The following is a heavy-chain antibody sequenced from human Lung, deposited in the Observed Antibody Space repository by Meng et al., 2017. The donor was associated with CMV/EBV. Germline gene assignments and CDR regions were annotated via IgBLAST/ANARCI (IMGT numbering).Heavy chain of an antibody. CDR3: ARRGSTWFVDY. D-gene: IGHD3-10*01. Sequence: KVSCKGSGYNFDNYWIGWVRQMPGKGLEWMGLIYPGDSDTRYSPAFQGQVTISADKSISTAYLQWSGLKASDTAMYYCARRGSTWFVDYWGQGTLVTVSS. CDR2: IYPGDSDT. CDR1: GYNFDNYW. V-gene: IGHV5-51*01. J-gene: IGHJ4*02.